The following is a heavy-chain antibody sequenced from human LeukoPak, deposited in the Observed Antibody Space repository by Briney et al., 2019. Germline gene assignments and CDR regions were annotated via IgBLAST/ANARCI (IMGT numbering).Heavy chain of an antibody. Sequence: GRSLRLSCAASGFTFSSYGMHWVRQAPGEGLEWVAVISYDGSNKYYADSVKGRFTISRDNSKNTLYLQMNSLRAEDTAVYYCARRNVDTTMGHDYWGQGTLVTVSS. CDR1: GFTFSSYG. D-gene: IGHD5-18*01. V-gene: IGHV3-30*03. CDR2: ISYDGSNK. CDR3: ARRNVDTTMGHDY. J-gene: IGHJ4*02.